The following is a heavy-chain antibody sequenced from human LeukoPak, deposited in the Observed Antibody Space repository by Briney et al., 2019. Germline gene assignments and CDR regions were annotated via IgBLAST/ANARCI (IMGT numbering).Heavy chain of an antibody. V-gene: IGHV3-9*01. D-gene: IGHD2-15*01. CDR1: GFTFDDYA. J-gene: IGHJ4*02. CDR2: ISWNSDNI. Sequence: GGSLRLSCAASGFTFDDYAMPWVRQAPGKGLEWVSGISWNSDNIGYADSVKGRFTISRDNAKNSLYLQMNSLRAEDTAVYYCARDSSGFDYWGQGTLVTVSS. CDR3: ARDSSGFDY.